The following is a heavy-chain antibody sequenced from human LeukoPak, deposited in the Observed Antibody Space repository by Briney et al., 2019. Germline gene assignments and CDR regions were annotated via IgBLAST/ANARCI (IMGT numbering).Heavy chain of an antibody. D-gene: IGHD4-17*01. CDR3: TRVMDYGDYFDY. CDR1: GFTFSDYY. J-gene: IGHJ4*02. V-gene: IGHV3-11*01. Sequence: GGSLRLSCAASGFTFSDYYMSWIRQAPGKGLEWVSYISSSGSTIYYADSVKGRFTISRDNAKNSLYLQMNSLRAEDTAVYYCTRVMDYGDYFDYWGQGTLVTVSS. CDR2: ISSSGSTI.